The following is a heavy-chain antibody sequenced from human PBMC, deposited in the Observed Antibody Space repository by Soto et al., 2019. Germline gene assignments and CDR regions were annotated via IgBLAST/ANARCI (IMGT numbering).Heavy chain of an antibody. CDR2: IYHSGST. CDR1: GGSISSGGYS. Sequence: TLSPTCAVSGGSISSGGYSWSWIRQPPGKGLEWIGYIYHSGSTYYNPSLKSRVTISVDRSKNQFSLKLSSVTAADTAVYYCARDQYQMPYIYNHLRSWYYHGMDVWGQGTTVT. CDR3: ARDQYQMPYIYNHLRSWYYHGMDV. D-gene: IGHD1-1*01. J-gene: IGHJ6*02. V-gene: IGHV4-30-2*01.